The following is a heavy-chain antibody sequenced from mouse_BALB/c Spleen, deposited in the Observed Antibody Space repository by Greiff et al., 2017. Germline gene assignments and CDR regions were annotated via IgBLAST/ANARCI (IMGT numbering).Heavy chain of an antibody. J-gene: IGHJ3*01. CDR2: INPSSGYT. CDR1: GYTFTSYT. D-gene: IGHD1-1*01. CDR3: ARSGYYGSSRAWFAY. V-gene: IGHV1-4*02. Sequence: VQLQQSAAELARPGASVKMSCKASGYTFTSYTMHWVKQRPGQGLEWIGYINPSSGYTEYNQKFKDKTTLTADKSSSTAYMQLSSLTSEDSAVYYCARSGYYGSSRAWFAYWGQGTLVTVSA.